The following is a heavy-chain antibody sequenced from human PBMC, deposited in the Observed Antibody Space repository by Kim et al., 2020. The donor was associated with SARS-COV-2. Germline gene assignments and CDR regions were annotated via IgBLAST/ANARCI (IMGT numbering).Heavy chain of an antibody. J-gene: IGHJ4*02. CDR1: GFTFSSYA. D-gene: IGHD1-26*01. CDR3: ARDKDRWEPSDY. V-gene: IGHV3-23*01. Sequence: GGSLRLSCAASGFTFSSYAMSWVRQPPGKGLEWVSDISDGGARIYYVDSVKGRFTISRDNSRNTLYLQMNSLRAEDTAVYYCARDKDRWEPSDYWGQGTLVTVSS. CDR2: ISDGGARI.